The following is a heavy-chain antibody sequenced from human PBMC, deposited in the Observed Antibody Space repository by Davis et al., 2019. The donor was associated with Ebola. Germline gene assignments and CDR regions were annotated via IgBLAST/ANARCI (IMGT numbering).Heavy chain of an antibody. Sequence: PSQTLSLTCTISSGSISSYYWGWIRQPPGKGLEWIGYIYYSRSTNYNPSLKSRVTISVDTSKTQFSLKLTSVTAADTAMYYCATDYGREWGQGTLVTVSS. V-gene: IGHV4-59*12. CDR3: ATDYGRE. D-gene: IGHD4-17*01. CDR2: IYYSRST. J-gene: IGHJ4*02. CDR1: SGSISSYY.